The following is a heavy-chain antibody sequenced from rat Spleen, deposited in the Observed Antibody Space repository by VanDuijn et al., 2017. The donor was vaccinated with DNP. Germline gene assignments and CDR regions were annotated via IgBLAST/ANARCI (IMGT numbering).Heavy chain of an antibody. J-gene: IGHJ3*01. V-gene: IGHV5-7*01. Sequence: EVQLVESGGGLVQPGRSLKLSCTVSGFTFSDYNMAWVRQAPKKGLEWVATISYDGRSTSHRDPVTGRFTISRDNVKSILYLQMDSLGSEDTATYYYARAYNNYSTWFPYWGQGTLVTVSS. CDR2: ISYDGRST. D-gene: IGHD1-10*01. CDR1: GFTFSDYN. CDR3: ARAYNNYSTWFPY.